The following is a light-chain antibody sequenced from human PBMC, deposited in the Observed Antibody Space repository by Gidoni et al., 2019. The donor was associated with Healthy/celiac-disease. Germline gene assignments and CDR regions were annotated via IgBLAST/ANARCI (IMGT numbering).Light chain of an antibody. CDR1: QSVSSSY. CDR2: GAS. J-gene: IGKJ2*01. V-gene: IGKV3-20*01. CDR3: QQYGST. Sequence: ELVLTQSPGTLSLSPGERATLSCSASQSVSSSYLAWYQQKPGQAPRLLIYGASSRATGIPDRLSGSGSGTDFTLTISRLEPEDFAVYYCQQYGSTFGQGTKLEIK.